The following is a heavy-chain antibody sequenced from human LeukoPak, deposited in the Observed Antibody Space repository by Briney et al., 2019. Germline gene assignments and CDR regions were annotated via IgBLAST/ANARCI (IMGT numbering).Heavy chain of an antibody. V-gene: IGHV4-39*07. J-gene: IGHJ5*02. CDR3: ARASGSLPWPWFDP. CDR1: GGSVSTSSYY. Sequence: KSSETLSLTCTVSGGSVSTSSYYWGWIRQPPGKGLEWIGSIYYSGSTYYNPSLKSRVTISVDTSKNQFSLKLSSVTAADTAVYYCARASGSLPWPWFDPWGQGTLVTVSS. D-gene: IGHD3-10*01. CDR2: IYYSGST.